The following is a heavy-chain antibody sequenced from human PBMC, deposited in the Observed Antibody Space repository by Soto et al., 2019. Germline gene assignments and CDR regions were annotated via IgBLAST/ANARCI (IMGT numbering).Heavy chain of an antibody. D-gene: IGHD6-6*01. Sequence: GGSLRLSCTASGFTFSSYALSWVRQAPGKGREWVSAISGSGGSTYYADSVKGRFTISRDNSKNTLYLQMNSLRAEDTAVYYCAKKAEGRWERIAARPGAVDMWGQGIMVTVSS. CDR3: AKKAEGRWERIAARPGAVDM. V-gene: IGHV3-23*01. CDR2: ISGSGGST. J-gene: IGHJ3*02. CDR1: GFTFSSYA.